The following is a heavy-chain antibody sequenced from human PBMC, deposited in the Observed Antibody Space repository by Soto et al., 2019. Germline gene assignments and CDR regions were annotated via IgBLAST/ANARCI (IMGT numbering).Heavy chain of an antibody. Sequence: GGSLRLSCAASGFTFDDYAMHWVRQAPGKGLEWVSGISWNSGSIGYADSVKGRFTISRDNAKNSLYLQMNSLRAEDTALYYCAKAPLSRLREDYFDYWGQGTLVTVSS. CDR1: GFTFDDYA. J-gene: IGHJ4*02. D-gene: IGHD5-12*01. CDR2: ISWNSGSI. V-gene: IGHV3-9*01. CDR3: AKAPLSRLREDYFDY.